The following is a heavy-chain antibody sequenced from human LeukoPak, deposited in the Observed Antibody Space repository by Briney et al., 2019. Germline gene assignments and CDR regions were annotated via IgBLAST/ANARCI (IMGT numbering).Heavy chain of an antibody. D-gene: IGHD4-17*01. CDR3: ARVLTTVTTFYYYYYYMDV. CDR1: GGSISSSSYY. J-gene: IGHJ6*03. V-gene: IGHV4-39*07. CDR2: IYYSGST. Sequence: SETLSLTCTVSGGSISSSSYYWGWIRQPPGKGLEWIGSIYYSGSTYYNPSLKSRVTISVDTSKNQFSLKLSSVTAADTAVYYCARVLTTVTTFYYYYYYMDVWGKGTTVTVSS.